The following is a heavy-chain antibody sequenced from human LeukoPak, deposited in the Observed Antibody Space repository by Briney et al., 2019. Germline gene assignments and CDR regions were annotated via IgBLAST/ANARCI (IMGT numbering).Heavy chain of an antibody. CDR1: GFTFNNAW. V-gene: IGHV3-15*01. J-gene: IGHJ4*02. Sequence: GWSLRLSCAASGFTFNNAWMSWVRQAPGKGLEWVGRIKSKTDGGTTDYAAPVKGRFTISRDDSKNMVYLQMNSLKTEDTAVYYCTTAGEQWLFYWGQGTLVTVSS. CDR3: TTAGEQWLFY. CDR2: IKSKTDGGTT. D-gene: IGHD6-19*01.